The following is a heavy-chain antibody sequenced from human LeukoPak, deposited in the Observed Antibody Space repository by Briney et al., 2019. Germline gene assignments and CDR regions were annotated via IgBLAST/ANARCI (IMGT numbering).Heavy chain of an antibody. CDR2: IGTTSGAI. D-gene: IGHD2-21*01. CDR1: GFTFNAFG. CDR3: ASFKRGGEKAFDY. J-gene: IGHJ4*02. Sequence: PGGSLRLSCAASGFTFNAFGMNWVRQAPGKGLEWVSYIGTTSGAIYYADSVKGRFTISRDSAKNSLYLQMNSLRAEDTAVYYCASFKRGGEKAFDYWGQGTLVTVSS. V-gene: IGHV3-48*01.